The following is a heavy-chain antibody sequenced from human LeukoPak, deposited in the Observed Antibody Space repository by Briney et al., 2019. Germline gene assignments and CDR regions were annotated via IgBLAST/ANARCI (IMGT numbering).Heavy chain of an antibody. Sequence: GASVKVSCKVSGYTLTELSMHWVRQAPGKGLEWMGGFDPEDGETIYAQKFQGRVTMTEDTSTDTAYMELSSLRSEDTAVYYCTTGESSSHYYYYGMDVWGQGTTVTVSS. CDR2: FDPEDGET. D-gene: IGHD6-13*01. CDR3: TTGESSSHYYYYGMDV. J-gene: IGHJ6*02. V-gene: IGHV1-24*01. CDR1: GYTLTELS.